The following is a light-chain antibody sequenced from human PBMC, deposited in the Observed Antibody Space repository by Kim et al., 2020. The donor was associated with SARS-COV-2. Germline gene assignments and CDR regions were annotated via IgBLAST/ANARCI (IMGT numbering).Light chain of an antibody. Sequence: CPGESATLSCSASQSVSSDLAWYQQKPGRAPRLLIYDASTRATGIPARFSGSGSGTEFTLTISSLRSEDIAVYFCQQYNNWPPLTFGGGTKVDIK. CDR1: QSVSSD. J-gene: IGKJ4*01. V-gene: IGKV3-15*01. CDR2: DAS. CDR3: QQYNNWPPLT.